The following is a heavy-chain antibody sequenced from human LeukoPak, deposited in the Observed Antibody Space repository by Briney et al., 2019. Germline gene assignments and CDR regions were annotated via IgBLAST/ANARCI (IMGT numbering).Heavy chain of an antibody. CDR3: ATPVVGATKFGAFDI. D-gene: IGHD1-26*01. V-gene: IGHV1-58*01. CDR2: IVVGSGHT. Sequence: SVKVSCKASGFTLSSAVQWVRQARGQRLEWIGWIVVGSGHTSYAQRFQGKVTITTDMSTNTAYIELSSLRFEDTAVYYCATPVVGATKFGAFDIWGQGTMVTVSS. CDR1: GFTLSSA. J-gene: IGHJ3*02.